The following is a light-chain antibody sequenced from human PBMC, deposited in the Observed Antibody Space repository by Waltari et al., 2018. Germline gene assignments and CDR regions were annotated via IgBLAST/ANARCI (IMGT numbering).Light chain of an antibody. CDR2: GGS. J-gene: IGKJ2*01. CDR3: QQYGTSPYT. Sequence: DIVLTQSPGTLSLSPGESATLSCRASQSIRNSYLAWYQQTPGLAPRLIITGGSSRATGIPDRFSGSGSGTDFTLTISRLEPEDFAVYFCQQYGTSPYTFGQGTKLEIK. V-gene: IGKV3-20*01. CDR1: QSIRNSY.